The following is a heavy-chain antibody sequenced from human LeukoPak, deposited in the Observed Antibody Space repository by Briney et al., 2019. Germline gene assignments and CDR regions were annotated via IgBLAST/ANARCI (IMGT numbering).Heavy chain of an antibody. D-gene: IGHD6-13*01. CDR3: ARHFRVAAGLFDY. J-gene: IGHJ4*02. CDR2: IYHSGST. Sequence: SETLSLTCAVSGGSISSSNWWSWVRQPPGKGLEWIGEIYHSGSTNYNPSLKSRVTISVDTSKNQFSLKLSSVTAADTAVYYCARHFRVAAGLFDYWGQGTLVTVSS. V-gene: IGHV4-4*02. CDR1: GGSISSSNW.